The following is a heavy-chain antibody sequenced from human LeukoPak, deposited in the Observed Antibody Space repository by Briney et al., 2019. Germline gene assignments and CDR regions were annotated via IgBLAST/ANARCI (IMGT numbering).Heavy chain of an antibody. CDR3: AREYDSSGHYYDVDY. Sequence: ASVKVSCKASGYTFTSYGISWVRQAPGQGLEWMGWISAYNGNTNYAQKLQGRVTMTTDTSTSTAYMELRSLRSDDTAVYYCAREYDSSGHYYDVDYWGQGTLVTVSS. V-gene: IGHV1-18*01. CDR1: GYTFTSYG. J-gene: IGHJ4*02. CDR2: ISAYNGNT. D-gene: IGHD3-22*01.